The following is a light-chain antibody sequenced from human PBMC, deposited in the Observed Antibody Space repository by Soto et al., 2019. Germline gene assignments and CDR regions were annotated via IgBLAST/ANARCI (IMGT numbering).Light chain of an antibody. CDR3: QQLNSYPRT. CDR1: QGIRSF. CDR2: AAS. J-gene: IGKJ1*01. V-gene: IGKV1-9*01. Sequence: DIQLTQSPSFLSASVGDRVTITCRASQGIRSFLAWYQQKPGKAPKLLIYAASTLQSGVPSRFSGSGSGTAFALTTSSLQPEDVATYYCQQLNSYPRTFGQGTKVDIK.